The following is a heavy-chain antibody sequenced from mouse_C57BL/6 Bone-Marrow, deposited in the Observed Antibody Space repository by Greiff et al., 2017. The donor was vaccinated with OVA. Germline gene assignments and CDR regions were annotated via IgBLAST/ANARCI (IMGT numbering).Heavy chain of an antibody. Sequence: VKLQQPGAELVMPGASVKLSCKASGYTFTSYWMHWVKQRPGQGLEWIGEIDPSDSYTNYNQKFKGKSTLTVDKSSSTANMQLSSLTSEDSAVYYCARCPIYYGNYDWFAYWGQGTLVTVSA. CDR1: GYTFTSYW. V-gene: IGHV1-69*01. CDR3: ARCPIYYGNYDWFAY. J-gene: IGHJ3*01. D-gene: IGHD2-1*01. CDR2: IDPSDSYT.